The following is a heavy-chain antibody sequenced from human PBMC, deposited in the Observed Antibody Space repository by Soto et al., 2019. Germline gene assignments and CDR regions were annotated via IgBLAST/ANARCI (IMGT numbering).Heavy chain of an antibody. CDR1: GFTFSSYW. Sequence: EVQLVESGGGLVQPGGSLRLSCAAPGFTFSSYWMSWVRQAPGKGLEWVANIKQDGSEKYYVDSVKGRFTISRDNAKNSLYLQMNSLRAEDTAVYYCARDFTGWDPFDYWGQGTLVTVSS. CDR2: IKQDGSEK. V-gene: IGHV3-7*01. J-gene: IGHJ4*02. CDR3: ARDFTGWDPFDY. D-gene: IGHD1-26*01.